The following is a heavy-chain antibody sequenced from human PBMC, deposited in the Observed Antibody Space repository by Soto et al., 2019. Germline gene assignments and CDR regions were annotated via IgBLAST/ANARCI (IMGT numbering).Heavy chain of an antibody. D-gene: IGHD3-3*01. Sequence: EVQLVESGGGLVQPGGSLRLSCAASGFTFSSYSMNWVRQAPGKGLEWVSYISSSSITIYYADSVKGRFTISRDNAKNSLYLQMNSLRAEDTAVYYCARDSYYFWSGYFYYWGQGTLVTVSS. CDR3: ARDSYYFWSGYFYY. V-gene: IGHV3-48*01. CDR1: GFTFSSYS. J-gene: IGHJ4*02. CDR2: ISSSSITI.